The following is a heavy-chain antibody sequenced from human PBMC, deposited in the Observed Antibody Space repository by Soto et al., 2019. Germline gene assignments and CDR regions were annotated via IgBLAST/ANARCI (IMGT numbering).Heavy chain of an antibody. CDR2: INSDGSST. CDR3: ARVDKGYCSSTSCYVTAYFDY. D-gene: IGHD2-2*01. CDR1: GFTFSSYW. Sequence: PGGSLRLSCAASGFTFSSYWMHWVRQAPGKGLVWVSRINSDGSSTSYADSVKGRFTISRDNAKNTLYLQMNSLRAEDTAVYYCARVDKGYCSSTSCYVTAYFDYWGRGTLVTVSS. V-gene: IGHV3-74*01. J-gene: IGHJ4*02.